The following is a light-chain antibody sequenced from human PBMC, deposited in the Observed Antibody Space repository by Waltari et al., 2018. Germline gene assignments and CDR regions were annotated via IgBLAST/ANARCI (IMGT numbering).Light chain of an antibody. Sequence: EIVLTQSPATLSLSPGERATLSCRASQNIGVDLGWYQQRGGQAPRLLIYHSYTRAIGSPVRFSGSGSGTDFTLTISSLEPEDFAVYYCQYRSNGPPITFGQGTRLEIK. CDR3: QYRSNGPPIT. CDR1: QNIGVD. V-gene: IGKV3-11*01. J-gene: IGKJ5*01. CDR2: HSY.